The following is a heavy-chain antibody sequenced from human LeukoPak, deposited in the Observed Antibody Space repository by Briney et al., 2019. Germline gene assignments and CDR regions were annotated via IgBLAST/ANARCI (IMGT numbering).Heavy chain of an antibody. CDR1: GFTFSSYA. CDR3: ARRFDF. J-gene: IGHJ4*02. Sequence: GGSLRLSCAASGFTFSSYAIHWVRQAPGKGLEWISYISESSDTIYYADSVKGRFTISRDNAKNSLYLQMNSLRAEDTALYYCARRFDFWGQGTLVTVSS. V-gene: IGHV3-48*01. CDR2: ISESSDTI.